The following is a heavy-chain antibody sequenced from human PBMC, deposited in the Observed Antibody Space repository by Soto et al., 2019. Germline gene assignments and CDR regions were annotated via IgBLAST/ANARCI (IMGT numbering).Heavy chain of an antibody. D-gene: IGHD3-22*01. CDR2: IIPILGIA. J-gene: IGHJ4*02. CDR1: GGTFSSYT. V-gene: IGHV1-69*02. Sequence: QVQLVQSGAEVKKPGSSVKVSCKASGGTFSSYTISWVRQAPGQGLEWMGRIIPILGIANYAQKFQGRVTITADKSPSTAYMELSSLRSEDTAVYYCARGPTHPYYDSSGYYRDWGQGTLVTVSS. CDR3: ARGPTHPYYDSSGYYRD.